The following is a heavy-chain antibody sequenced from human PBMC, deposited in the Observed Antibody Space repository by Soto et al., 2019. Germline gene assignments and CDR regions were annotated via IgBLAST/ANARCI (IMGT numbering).Heavy chain of an antibody. CDR2: MNPNSGNT. Sequence: ASVKVSCKASGYTFTSYDINWVRQATGQGLEWMGWMNPNSGNTGYAQKFQGRVAMTRNTSISTAYMELSSLRSEDTAVYYCARGYYTYYYGSGSYSEGYYYYYMDVWGKGTTVTVSS. CDR1: GYTFTSYD. D-gene: IGHD3-10*01. CDR3: ARGYYTYYYGSGSYSEGYYYYYMDV. V-gene: IGHV1-8*01. J-gene: IGHJ6*03.